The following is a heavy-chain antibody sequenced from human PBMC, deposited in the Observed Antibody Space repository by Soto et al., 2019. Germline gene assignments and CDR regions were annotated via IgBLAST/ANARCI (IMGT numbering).Heavy chain of an antibody. CDR1: GGSISSYY. D-gene: IGHD5-18*01. J-gene: IGHJ5*02. CDR3: ARDTAMVISNWFDP. V-gene: IGHV4-4*07. Sequence: SETLSLTCTVSGGSISSYYWSWIRQPAGKGLEWIGGIYTSGSTNYNPSLKSRVTMSVDTSKNQFSLKLSSVTAADTAVYYCARDTAMVISNWFDPWGQGTLVTVSS. CDR2: IYTSGST.